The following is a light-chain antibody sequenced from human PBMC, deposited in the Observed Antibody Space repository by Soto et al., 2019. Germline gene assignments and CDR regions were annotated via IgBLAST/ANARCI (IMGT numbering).Light chain of an antibody. V-gene: IGKV2D-29*01. Sequence: DIVMTQTPLSLSVTPGQPASISCKSSQSLLHSDGKTYLFWYLQRPGQPPQLLIYEVSNRFSGVPDRLSGRGSGTDFTLKISRVEAEYVGFYYCVQSVLLPWTFGQGTKVEIK. CDR1: QSLLHSDGKTY. J-gene: IGKJ1*01. CDR3: VQSVLLPWT. CDR2: EVS.